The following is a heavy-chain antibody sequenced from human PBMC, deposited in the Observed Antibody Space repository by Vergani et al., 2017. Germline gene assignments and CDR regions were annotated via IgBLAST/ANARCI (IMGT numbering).Heavy chain of an antibody. CDR2: IKQDGSEK. D-gene: IGHD5-12*01. Sequence: EVQLVESGGGLVKPGGSLRLSCAASGFTFSSYWMSWVRQAPGKGLEWVANIKQDGSEKYYVDSVKGRFTISRDNAKNSLYLQMNSLRAEDTAVYYCARVATLVRVPEYFQHWGQGTLVTVSS. J-gene: IGHJ1*01. CDR3: ARVATLVRVPEYFQH. CDR1: GFTFSSYW. V-gene: IGHV3-7*01.